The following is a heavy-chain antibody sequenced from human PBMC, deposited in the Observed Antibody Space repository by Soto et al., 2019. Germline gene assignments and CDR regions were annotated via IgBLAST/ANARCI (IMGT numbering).Heavy chain of an antibody. CDR3: ARLRVDSGGYHFDI. D-gene: IGHD2-21*01. CDR1: GFSFCNAW. Sequence: GGSLRLSCAASGFSFCNAWMSWVRKGPGKGLEWVSAIGASGAGTYYAEYVKTRLTSSKDTSKNQVVLTMTDMDPADTATYYCARLRVDSGGYHFDIWGQGTLVTVSS. V-gene: IGHV3-23*01. CDR2: IGASGAGT. J-gene: IGHJ4*02.